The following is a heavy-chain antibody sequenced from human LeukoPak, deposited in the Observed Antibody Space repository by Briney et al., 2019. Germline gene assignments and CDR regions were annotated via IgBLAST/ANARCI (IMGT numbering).Heavy chain of an antibody. CDR2: ISANSLHI. Sequence: KAGGSLILSCAASGFTFSSYSMNWVRQAPGKVLEWVSSISANSLHIFYADSVKGRFTISRDNAKNSLYLQLNNLRVEDTAVYYCVGPDSQFDCWGQGTLVTVSS. CDR1: GFTFSSYS. CDR3: VGPDSQFDC. J-gene: IGHJ4*02. D-gene: IGHD3-10*01. V-gene: IGHV3-21*01.